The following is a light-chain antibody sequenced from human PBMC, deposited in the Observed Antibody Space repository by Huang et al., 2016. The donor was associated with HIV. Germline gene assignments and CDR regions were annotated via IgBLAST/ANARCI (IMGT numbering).Light chain of an antibody. CDR2: GAS. Sequence: EIVMTQSPATLSVSPGEGATLSCRTSQSVSTHLAWYQHKPGQAPRLLIHGASTRATGGPARFSGSGSGTEFTLTISTLQSEDFAVYYCQQYNSWPPNTFGQGTNLEI. J-gene: IGKJ2*01. V-gene: IGKV3-15*01. CDR1: QSVSTH. CDR3: QQYNSWPPNT.